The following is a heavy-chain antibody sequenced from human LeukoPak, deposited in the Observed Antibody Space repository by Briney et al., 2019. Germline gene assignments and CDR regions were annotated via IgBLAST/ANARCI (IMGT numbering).Heavy chain of an antibody. D-gene: IGHD5-24*01. CDR3: ARSLGGGVEMATVRLFDY. Sequence: GGSLRLSCAASGFTFGSCGMNWVRQAPGKGLEWVSSISTSSTYMSYTDSVKGRFTISRDNAKNSLYLQMNSLRAEDTAVYYCARSLGGGVEMATVRLFDYWGQGTLVTVSS. J-gene: IGHJ4*02. CDR1: GFTFGSCG. CDR2: ISTSSTYM. V-gene: IGHV3-21*06.